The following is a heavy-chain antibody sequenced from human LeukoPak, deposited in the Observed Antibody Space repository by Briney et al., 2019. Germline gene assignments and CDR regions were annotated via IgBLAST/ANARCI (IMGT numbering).Heavy chain of an antibody. J-gene: IGHJ4*02. V-gene: IGHV3-30*02. CDR2: IRYDGSNK. D-gene: IGHD3-22*01. CDR1: GFTFSSYG. CDR3: AKHPYYYDSSGSHFDY. Sequence: GGSLRLSCAASGFTFSSYGMHWVRQAPGKGLEWVAFIRYDGSNKYYADSVKGRFAISRDNSKNTLYLQMNSLRAEDTAVYYCAKHPYYYDSSGSHFDYWGQGTLVTVSS.